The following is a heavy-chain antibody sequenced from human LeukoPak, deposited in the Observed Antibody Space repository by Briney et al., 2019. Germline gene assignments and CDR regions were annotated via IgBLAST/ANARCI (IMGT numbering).Heavy chain of an antibody. Sequence: GGSLGLSCAASGFTFSSYAMSWVRQAPGKGLEWVSAISGSGGSTYYADSVKGRFTISRDNSKNTLYLQMNSLRTEDTSVYYCARARRSGGITMIRGVRDRGWFDSWGQGTLVTVSS. J-gene: IGHJ5*01. CDR2: ISGSGGST. CDR1: GFTFSSYA. V-gene: IGHV3-23*01. CDR3: ARARRSGGITMIRGVRDRGWFDS. D-gene: IGHD3-10*01.